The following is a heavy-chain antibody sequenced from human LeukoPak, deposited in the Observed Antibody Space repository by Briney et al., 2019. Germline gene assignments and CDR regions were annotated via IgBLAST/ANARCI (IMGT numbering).Heavy chain of an antibody. Sequence: VKVSCKASGYTFSSYAISWVRQAPGQGLEWMGWISAYNGNTNYAQKLQGRVTMTTDTSTSTAYMELRSLRSDDTAVYYCARSLMYSSGWFENYYGMDVWGQGTTVTVSS. D-gene: IGHD6-19*01. CDR1: GYTFSSYA. CDR2: ISAYNGNT. J-gene: IGHJ6*02. CDR3: ARSLMYSSGWFENYYGMDV. V-gene: IGHV1-18*01.